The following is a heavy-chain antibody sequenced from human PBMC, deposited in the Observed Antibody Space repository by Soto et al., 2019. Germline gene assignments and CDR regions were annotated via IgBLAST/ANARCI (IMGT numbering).Heavy chain of an antibody. CDR3: ARVAVAGTRVDY. Sequence: SETLSLTCTVSGGSISNSYWSWIRLSPGKGLEWIGYIYHSGSTNYNPSLKSRVTISVDKSKNQFSLKLSSVTAADTAVYYCARVAVAGTRVDYWGQGTLVTVSS. CDR2: IYHSGST. D-gene: IGHD6-19*01. V-gene: IGHV4-59*12. J-gene: IGHJ4*02. CDR1: GGSISNSY.